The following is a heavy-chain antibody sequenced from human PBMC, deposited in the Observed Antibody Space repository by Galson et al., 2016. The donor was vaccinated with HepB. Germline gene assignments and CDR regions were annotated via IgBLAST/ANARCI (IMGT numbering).Heavy chain of an antibody. V-gene: IGHV3-30-3*01. Sequence: SLRLSGAVSGFTFSRYVMYWVRQAPGKGLEWVAVLSYDGSNEYYADSVKGRFTISRDNSKNTLYLQMNSLRGEDTAVYYCASEILGHCSGGSCYTGDHWGQGTLVTVSS. D-gene: IGHD2-15*01. CDR3: ASEILGHCSGGSCYTGDH. CDR2: LSYDGSNE. J-gene: IGHJ4*02. CDR1: GFTFSRYV.